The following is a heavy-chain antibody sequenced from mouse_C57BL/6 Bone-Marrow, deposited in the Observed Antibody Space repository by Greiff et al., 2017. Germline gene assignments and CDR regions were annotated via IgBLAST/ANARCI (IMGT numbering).Heavy chain of an antibody. V-gene: IGHV1-18*01. D-gene: IGHD1-1*01. CDR3: ARQNPPITSYAMDY. Sequence: VQLQQSGPELVKPGASVKIPCKASGYTFTDYNMDWVKQSHGKSLEWIGDINPNNGGTIYNQKFKGKATLTVDKSSSTAYMEHRILTSEDTAVYYCARQNPPITSYAMDYWGQGTSVTVSS. CDR1: GYTFTDYN. CDR2: INPNNGGT. J-gene: IGHJ4*01.